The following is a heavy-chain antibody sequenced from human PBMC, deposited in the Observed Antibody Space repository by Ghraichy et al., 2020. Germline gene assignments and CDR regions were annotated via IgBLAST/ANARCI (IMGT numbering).Heavy chain of an antibody. CDR3: TRDNYGDDWFDP. CDR2: IKEDGSEK. Sequence: GGSLRLSCVASGFTFSTYWMSWVRQAPGKGLEWVADIKEDGSEKYYLDSVKGRFIISRDNAKNSLYLQMNTLRAEDTAMYYCTRDNYGDDWFDPWGQGTLVTVSS. V-gene: IGHV3-7*01. CDR1: GFTFSTYW. D-gene: IGHD4-17*01. J-gene: IGHJ5*02.